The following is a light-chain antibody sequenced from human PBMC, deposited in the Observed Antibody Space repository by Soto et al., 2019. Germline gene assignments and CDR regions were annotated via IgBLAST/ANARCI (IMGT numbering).Light chain of an antibody. V-gene: IGLV2-23*01. CDR2: EGS. CDR1: SSGVGSYNL. CDR3: CSSAGSSTYV. J-gene: IGLJ1*01. Sequence: QSVLTQPASVSVSPGQTITISCTGTSSGVGSYNLVSWYQQHPGKAPKRMIYEGSKRPSGVSNRFSGSKSGNTASLTISGLQAEDEADYYCCSSAGSSTYVFGTGTKLTVL.